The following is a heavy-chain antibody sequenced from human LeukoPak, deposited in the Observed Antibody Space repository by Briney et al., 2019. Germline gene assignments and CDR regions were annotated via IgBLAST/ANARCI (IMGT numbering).Heavy chain of an antibody. J-gene: IGHJ3*01. D-gene: IGHD3-10*01. CDR2: ISGSGGST. V-gene: IGHV3-23*01. CDR3: AKDQEGKRRYSSNSGTSFDVYGILDF. Sequence: PGGSLRLSCAASGFTFDNYAMTWVRQGPGKGLEWIATISGSGGSTYYADSVTGRFTISRDNSKNTVYLQVSSLRADDTAIYFCAKDQEGKRRYSSNSGTSFDVYGILDFWGQGTRVTVSS. CDR1: GFTFDNYA.